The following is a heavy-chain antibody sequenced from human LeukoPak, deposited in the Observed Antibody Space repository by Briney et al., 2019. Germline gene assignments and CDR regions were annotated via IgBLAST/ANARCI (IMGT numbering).Heavy chain of an antibody. CDR1: GGSFSGYY. V-gene: IGHV4-34*01. CDR3: ARRRRREFHRGFDP. Sequence: PSETLSLTCAVYGGSFSGYYCSWIRQPPGKGLEWIGEINHSRSTNYNPSVKSRVTISVDTSKNQFSLKLSSVTAADTAVYYCARRRRREFHRGFDPWGQGTLVTVSS. J-gene: IGHJ5*02. CDR2: INHSRST. D-gene: IGHD3-10*01.